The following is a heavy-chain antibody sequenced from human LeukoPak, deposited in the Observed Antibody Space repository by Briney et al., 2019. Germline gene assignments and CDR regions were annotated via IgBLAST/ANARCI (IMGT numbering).Heavy chain of an antibody. CDR2: IADDGKDK. J-gene: IGHJ4*02. CDR3: ARDAPSVYAIHFDY. CDR1: GFTVSSNY. D-gene: IGHD2-8*01. Sequence: PGGSLRLSCAASGFTVSSNYMSWVRQAPGKGLEWVAVIADDGKDKHYVESVKGRFTISRDNSKNTLYLQMNSLRAEDTAVYYCARDAPSVYAIHFDYWGQGTLVTVSS. V-gene: IGHV3-30*03.